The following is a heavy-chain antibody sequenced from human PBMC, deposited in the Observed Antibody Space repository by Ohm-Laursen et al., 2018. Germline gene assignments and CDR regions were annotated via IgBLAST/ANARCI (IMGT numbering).Heavy chain of an antibody. D-gene: IGHD5-18*01. CDR2: IIPIFGTA. J-gene: IGHJ4*02. CDR1: GGTFSSYA. V-gene: IGHV1-69*01. Sequence: SSVKVSCKASGGTFSSYAISWVRQAPGQGLEWMGGIIPIFGTANYAQKFQGRVTITADESTSTAYMELSSLRSEDTAVYYCARGIMSKYSYGGYFDYWGQGTLVTVSS. CDR3: ARGIMSKYSYGGYFDY.